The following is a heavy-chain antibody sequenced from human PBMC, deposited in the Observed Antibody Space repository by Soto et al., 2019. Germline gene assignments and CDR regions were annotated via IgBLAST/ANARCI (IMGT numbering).Heavy chain of an antibody. CDR3: ARQQLLPYYYNIDV. CDR1: GGSISGYY. D-gene: IGHD6-13*01. J-gene: IGHJ6*02. CDR2: IYYRGST. V-gene: IGHV4-59*01. Sequence: PSETLSLTCTVSGGSISGYYWSWIRQPPGKGLEYIGYIYYRGSTNYNPSLKSRVTMSVDTSRNLFSLKVNSVTAADTAVYYCARQQLLPYYYNIDVWGQGTAVTVSS.